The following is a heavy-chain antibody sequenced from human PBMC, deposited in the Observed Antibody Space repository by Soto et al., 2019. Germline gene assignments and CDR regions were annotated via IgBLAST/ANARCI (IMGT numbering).Heavy chain of an antibody. CDR3: ACIRIHYYDSSGSWFAP. CDR1: GGSISSSNW. V-gene: IGHV4-4*02. CDR2: IYHSGST. Sequence: PSETLSLTCAVSGGSISSSNWWSWVRQPPGKGLEWIGEIYHSGSTNYNPSLKSRVTISVGKSKNQFSLKLSSVTAADTAVYYCACIRIHYYDSSGSWFAPWGQGTLVT. D-gene: IGHD3-22*01. J-gene: IGHJ5*02.